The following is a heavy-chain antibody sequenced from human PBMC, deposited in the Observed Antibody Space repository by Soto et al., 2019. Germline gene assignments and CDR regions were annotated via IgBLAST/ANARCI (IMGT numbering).Heavy chain of an antibody. D-gene: IGHD2-15*01. J-gene: IGHJ4*02. V-gene: IGHV4-34*09. Sequence: SETLSLTCAVYGGSFSGYYWTWIRQPPGTGLEWIGDINHSGSTNYNPSLKSRVTISVDTSKNQFSLKLSSVTAADTAVYYCARDCGRCYSGFDSWGQGTLVTVSS. CDR1: GGSFSGYY. CDR2: INHSGST. CDR3: ARDCGRCYSGFDS.